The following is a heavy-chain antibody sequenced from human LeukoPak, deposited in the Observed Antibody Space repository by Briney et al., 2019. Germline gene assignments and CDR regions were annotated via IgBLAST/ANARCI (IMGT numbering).Heavy chain of an antibody. J-gene: IGHJ4*02. CDR1: GFTFSSYA. D-gene: IGHD2-15*01. Sequence: GGSLRLSCAASGFTFSSYAMSWVRQAPGKGLESVSYISGSSSNTNYADSVKGRFTISRDNAKNSLYLQMNSLRAEDTAVYYCTRHPAEGDYWGQGTLVTVSS. CDR2: ISGSSSNT. V-gene: IGHV3-48*04. CDR3: TRHPAEGDY.